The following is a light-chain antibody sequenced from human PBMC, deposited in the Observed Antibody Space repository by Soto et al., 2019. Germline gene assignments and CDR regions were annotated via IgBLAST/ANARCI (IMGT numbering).Light chain of an antibody. CDR3: QQYGSSPLIT. J-gene: IGKJ5*01. V-gene: IGKV3-20*01. CDR1: QSVSSRY. CDR2: GAS. Sequence: ATLSCRASQSVSSRYLAWYQQKPGQAPRLLIYGASSRATGIPDRFSGSGSGTDFTLTISRLEPEDFAVYYCQQYGSSPLITFGQGTRLEIK.